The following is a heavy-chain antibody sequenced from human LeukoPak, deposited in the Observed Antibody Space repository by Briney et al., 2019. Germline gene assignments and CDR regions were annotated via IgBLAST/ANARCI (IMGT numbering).Heavy chain of an antibody. CDR2: INCKSGGT. V-gene: IGHV1-2*06. CDR1: GYTFTTYT. D-gene: IGHD4/OR15-4a*01. J-gene: IGHJ5*02. Sequence: ASVKVSCKASGYTFTTYTMHWMRQAPGQGLEWMGRINCKSGGTNYGQNFQGRVTMTRDTSISTAYMELSRLRSDDTAVYYCARGPIATEGPRRPNYFDPWGQGTLVTVSS. CDR3: ARGPIATEGPRRPNYFDP.